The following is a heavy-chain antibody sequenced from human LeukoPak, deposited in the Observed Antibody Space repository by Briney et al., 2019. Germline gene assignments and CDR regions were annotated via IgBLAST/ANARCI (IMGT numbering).Heavy chain of an antibody. J-gene: IGHJ6*02. V-gene: IGHV3-74*01. CDR2: INIDGTNT. D-gene: IGHD3-10*01. CDR3: ARDKWIGTYLHYYYGMDV. CDR1: GFTFSSHW. Sequence: GGSLRLSCAASGFTFSSHWMHWVRQATGKGLVWVSRINIDGTNTTYADSVKGRFTISRDNAKSTLYLQMNSLRAEDTAVYYCARDKWIGTYLHYYYGMDVWGQGTTVTVSS.